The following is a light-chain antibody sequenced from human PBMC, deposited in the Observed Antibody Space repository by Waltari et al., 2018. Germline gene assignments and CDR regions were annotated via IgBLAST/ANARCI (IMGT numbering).Light chain of an antibody. CDR3: AAWDNSLNAVV. CDR2: SDD. Sequence: QSVLTQPPSASGTPGQGVTISCSGSSSNIGSRFVTWYQPLPGTAPKLLLYSDDQRPSGVRDRFSASKSGTSASLAISGLQSEDEADYYCAAWDNSLNAVVFGGGTKLTVL. J-gene: IGLJ2*01. V-gene: IGLV1-44*01. CDR1: SSNIGSRF.